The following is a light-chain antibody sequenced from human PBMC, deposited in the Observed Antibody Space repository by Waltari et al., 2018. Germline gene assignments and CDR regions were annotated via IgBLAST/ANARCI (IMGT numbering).Light chain of an antibody. CDR3: QSYDSSLSGSV. J-gene: IGLJ2*01. Sequence: QSGLTPPPSVSGAPGQRVTIPCPGSSSNIGAGYDVHWYQLLPGTAPKLLIYGNSNRPSGVPDRFSGSKSGTSASLAITGLQAEDEAGYYCQSYDSSLSGSVFGGGTKLTVL. CDR1: SSNIGAGYD. V-gene: IGLV1-40*01. CDR2: GNS.